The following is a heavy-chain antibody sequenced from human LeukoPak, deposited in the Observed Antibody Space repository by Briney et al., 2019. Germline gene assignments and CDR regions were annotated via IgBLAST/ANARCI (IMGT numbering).Heavy chain of an antibody. CDR1: GFTCSSYS. D-gene: IGHD3-16*02. CDR3: AREIHLGELSPPLGAFVI. J-gene: IGHJ3*02. Sequence: PGGSLGLSCADSGFTCSSYSMNWVRQAPGKGLEWVSSISSSSYIYYADSVKGRLTISRDNAKNSLYLQMYSLRAEDTAVYYCAREIHLGELSPPLGAFVIWGQGTMVTVSS. CDR2: ISSSSYI. V-gene: IGHV3-21*01.